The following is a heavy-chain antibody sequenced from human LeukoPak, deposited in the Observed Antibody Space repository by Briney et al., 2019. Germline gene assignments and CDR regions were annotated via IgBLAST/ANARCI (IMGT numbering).Heavy chain of an antibody. CDR3: ARSFFTMVRGVIITLAFDY. D-gene: IGHD3-10*01. Sequence: TLSLTCTVSGGSISSGSYYWSWIRQPAGKGLDWIGRIYTSGSTNYNPSLKSRVTISVDTSKNQFSLKLSSVTAADTAVYYCARSFFTMVRGVIITLAFDYWGQGTLVTVSS. CDR1: GGSISSGSYY. J-gene: IGHJ4*02. CDR2: IYTSGST. V-gene: IGHV4-61*02.